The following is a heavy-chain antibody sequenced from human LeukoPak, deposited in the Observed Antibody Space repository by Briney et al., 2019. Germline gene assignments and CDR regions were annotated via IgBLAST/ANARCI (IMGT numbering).Heavy chain of an antibody. D-gene: IGHD3-22*01. V-gene: IGHV3-7*02. CDR3: ARYDYYDSSGYKIAEYFQH. Sequence: GGSLRLSCAASGFTFSSYWMSWVRQAPGKGLEWVANIKQDGSVKYYVDSVKGRFTISRDNAKNTLYLQMNSLRAEDAAVYYCARYDYYDSSGYKIAEYFQHWGQGTLVTVSS. CDR1: GFTFSSYW. J-gene: IGHJ1*01. CDR2: IKQDGSVK.